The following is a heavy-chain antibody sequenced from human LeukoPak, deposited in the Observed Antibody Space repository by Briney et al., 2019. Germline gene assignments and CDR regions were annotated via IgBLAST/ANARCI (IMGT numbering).Heavy chain of an antibody. V-gene: IGHV4-31*03. J-gene: IGHJ3*02. D-gene: IGHD6-19*01. CDR2: IYYSGST. CDR1: GGSISSGGYY. CDR3: ASKGAVAVRAFDI. Sequence: PSQTLSLTCTVSGGSISSGGYYWSWIRQHPGKGLEWIGYIYYSGSTYYNPSLKSRVTISVDTSKNQFSLKLSSVTAADTAVYYCASKGAVAVRAFDIWGQGTMVTVSS.